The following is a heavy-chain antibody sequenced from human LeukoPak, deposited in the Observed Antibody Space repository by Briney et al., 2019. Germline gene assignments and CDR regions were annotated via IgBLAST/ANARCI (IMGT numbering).Heavy chain of an antibody. V-gene: IGHV3-64*01. CDR2: ISSNGGST. J-gene: IGHJ5*02. D-gene: IGHD3-9*01. Sequence: AGGSLRLSCAASGFTFSSYAMHWVRQAPGKGLEYVSAISSNGGSTYYANSVKGRFTISRDNSKNTLYLQMGSLRAEDTAVYYCARDFYDILTGYNLVNWFDPWGQGTLVTVSS. CDR3: ARDFYDILTGYNLVNWFDP. CDR1: GFTFSSYA.